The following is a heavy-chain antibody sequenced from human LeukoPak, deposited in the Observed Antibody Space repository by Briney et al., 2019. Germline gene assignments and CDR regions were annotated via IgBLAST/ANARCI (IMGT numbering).Heavy chain of an antibody. CDR2: IKSKTDGGTT. J-gene: IGHJ4*02. Sequence: GGSLRLSCAVSGFTFSNAWMSWVRQAPGKGLEWVGRIKSKTDGGTTDYAAPVKGRFTISRDDSKNTLYLQMNSLKTEDTAVYYCATGAQYDYVWGSYGDRWGQGTLVTVSS. CDR1: GFTFSNAW. V-gene: IGHV3-15*01. D-gene: IGHD3-16*01. CDR3: ATGAQYDYVWGSYGDR.